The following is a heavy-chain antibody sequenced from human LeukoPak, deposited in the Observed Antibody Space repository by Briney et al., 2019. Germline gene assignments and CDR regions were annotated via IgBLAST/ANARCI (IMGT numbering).Heavy chain of an antibody. V-gene: IGHV3-33*06. Sequence: GGSLRLSCAASGSSPNNYSMHWVRQAPGKGLEWVAVIWHDGLNKFYADFLKGRFTISRDFSKDTVYLQMSGLTVEDTAVYYCAKAGQRIYAEAFDSWGQGTLVTVSS. CDR3: AKAGQRIYAEAFDS. J-gene: IGHJ4*02. CDR1: GSSPNNYS. D-gene: IGHD3-16*01. CDR2: IWHDGLNK.